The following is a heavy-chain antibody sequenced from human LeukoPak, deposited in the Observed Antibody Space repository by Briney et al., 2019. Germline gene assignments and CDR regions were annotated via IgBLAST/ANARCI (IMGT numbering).Heavy chain of an antibody. Sequence: PGGSLRLSCAASGFTFSDYYMSWIRQAPGKGLEWVSYISTSDNAIYYADSVKGRFTISRDNSKNTLYLQMNSLRAEDTAVYYCAKDLGRRGAHYYGMDVWGQGTTVTVSS. J-gene: IGHJ6*02. CDR1: GFTFSDYY. D-gene: IGHD3-10*01. CDR3: AKDLGRRGAHYYGMDV. V-gene: IGHV3-11*04. CDR2: ISTSDNAI.